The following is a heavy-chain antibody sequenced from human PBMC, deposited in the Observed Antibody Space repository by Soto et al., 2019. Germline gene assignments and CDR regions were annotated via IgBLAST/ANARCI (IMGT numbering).Heavy chain of an antibody. Sequence: SVKVSCKASGGTFSSYTISWVRQAPGQGLEWMGRIIPILGIANYAQKFQGRVTITADKSTSTAYMELSSLRSEDTAVYYCAIIAVAGTGYYGMDFWGQGTTVTVSS. CDR3: AIIAVAGTGYYGMDF. J-gene: IGHJ6*02. D-gene: IGHD6-19*01. CDR1: GGTFSSYT. CDR2: IIPILGIA. V-gene: IGHV1-69*02.